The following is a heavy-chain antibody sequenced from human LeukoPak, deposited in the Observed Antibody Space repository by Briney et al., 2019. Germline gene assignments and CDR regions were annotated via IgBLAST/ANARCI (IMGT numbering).Heavy chain of an antibody. D-gene: IGHD3-10*01. J-gene: IGHJ4*02. CDR1: GYSFTSYW. CDR3: ARVTMVRGVIRVVDY. V-gene: IGHV5-51*01. Sequence: GESLKISCKGSGYSFTSYWIGWVRQMPGKGLEWMGIIYPGDSDTRYSPSFQGQVTISADKSISTAYLQWSSLKASDTAMYYCARVTMVRGVIRVVDYWGQGTLVTVSS. CDR2: IYPGDSDT.